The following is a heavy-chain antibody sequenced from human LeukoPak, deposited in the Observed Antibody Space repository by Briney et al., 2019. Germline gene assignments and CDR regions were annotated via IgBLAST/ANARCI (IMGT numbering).Heavy chain of an antibody. D-gene: IGHD4-17*01. CDR2: IGTAGDT. V-gene: IGHV3-13*01. J-gene: IGHJ4*02. CDR3: ARALSVYGDYSSWYFDY. Sequence: GGSLRLSCAASGFTFSSYDMHWVRQATGKGLEWVSAIGTAGDTYYPGSVKGRFTISRENAKNSLYLQMNSLRAGDTAVYYCARALSVYGDYSSWYFDYWGQGTLVTVSS. CDR1: GFTFSSYD.